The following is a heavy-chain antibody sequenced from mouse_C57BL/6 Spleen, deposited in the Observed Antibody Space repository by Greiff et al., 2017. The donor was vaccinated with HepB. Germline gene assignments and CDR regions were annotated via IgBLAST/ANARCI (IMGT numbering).Heavy chain of an antibody. V-gene: IGHV1-69*01. CDR1: GYTFTSYW. CDR2: IDPSDSYT. CDR3: ARRGGHWYFDV. J-gene: IGHJ1*03. Sequence: VQLQQSGAELVMPGASVKLSCKASGYTFTSYWMHWVKQRPGQGLEWIGEIDPSDSYTNYNQKFKGKSTLTVDKSSSTAYMQLSSLTSEDSAVYYCARRGGHWYFDVWGTGTTVTVSS.